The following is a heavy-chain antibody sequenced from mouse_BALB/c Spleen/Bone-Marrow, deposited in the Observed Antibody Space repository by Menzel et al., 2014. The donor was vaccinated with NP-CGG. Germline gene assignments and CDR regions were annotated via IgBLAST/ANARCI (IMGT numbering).Heavy chain of an antibody. CDR1: GFDFSRYW. CDR2: INPDSSTI. D-gene: IGHD1-2*01. CDR3: AKNYYYGYVAY. J-gene: IGHJ3*01. Sequence: EVMLVESGGGLVQPGGSLKLSCAASGFDFSRYWMTWVRQAPGKGLEWIGEINPDSSTINYTPSLKDKFIISRDNAKNTLYPQMRKVRSEDTALYYCAKNYYYGYVAYWGQGTLVTVSA. V-gene: IGHV4-1*02.